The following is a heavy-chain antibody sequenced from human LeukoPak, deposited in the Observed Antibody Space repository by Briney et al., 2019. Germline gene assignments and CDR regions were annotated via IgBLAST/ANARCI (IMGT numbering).Heavy chain of an antibody. CDR2: IIPIFGTA. J-gene: IGHJ3*02. D-gene: IGHD3-10*01. CDR1: GYTFTSYG. CDR3: ARDRSSILWFGERHADAFDI. Sequence: ASVKVSCKASGYTFTSYGISWVRQAPGQGLEWMGGIIPIFGTANYAQKFQGRVTITADESTSTAYMELSSLRSEDTAVYYCARDRSSILWFGERHADAFDIWGQGTMVTVSS. V-gene: IGHV1-69*13.